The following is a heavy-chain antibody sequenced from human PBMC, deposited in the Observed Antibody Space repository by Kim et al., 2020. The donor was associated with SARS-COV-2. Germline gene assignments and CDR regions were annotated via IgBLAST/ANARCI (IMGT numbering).Heavy chain of an antibody. Sequence: GDSVKGRFTIARYNSKNTLSLQMNSLRAEDTAVYYCEKDQAHYDILTGLDYWGQGTLVAVSS. J-gene: IGHJ4*02. V-gene: IGHV3-30*02. D-gene: IGHD3-9*01. CDR3: EKDQAHYDILTGLDY.